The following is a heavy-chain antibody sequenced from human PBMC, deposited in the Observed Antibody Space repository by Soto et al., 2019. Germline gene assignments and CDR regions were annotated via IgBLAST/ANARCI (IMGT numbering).Heavy chain of an antibody. V-gene: IGHV3-49*04. Sequence: PGGSLRLSCTTSGFTFSDYAMGWVRQAPGKGLEWVGFIRSKAYGGTTEYAASVKGRFTMSRDDSKSIAYLQMNSLKTEDTAVYYCTRRPRISLFWYFDLWGRGTLVTVSS. CDR3: TRRPRISLFWYFDL. J-gene: IGHJ2*01. CDR1: GFTFSDYA. D-gene: IGHD3-10*01. CDR2: IRSKAYGGTT.